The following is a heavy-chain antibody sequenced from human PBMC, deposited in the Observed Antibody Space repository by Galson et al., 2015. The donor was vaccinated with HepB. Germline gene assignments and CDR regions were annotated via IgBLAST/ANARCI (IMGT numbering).Heavy chain of an antibody. V-gene: IGHV3-30*18. D-gene: IGHD5/OR15-5a*01. CDR3: TKTSDGVSGPFDS. CDR2: IPRDGNNE. Sequence: CAGAGFTFRSYGMHWVRQAPGKGLEWVAVIPRDGNNEYYADSVQGRFTISRDNSKNTMYLQMNSLRPEDTAVYYCTKTSDGVSGPFDSWGQGTLVTVSP. CDR1: GFTFRSYG. J-gene: IGHJ4*02.